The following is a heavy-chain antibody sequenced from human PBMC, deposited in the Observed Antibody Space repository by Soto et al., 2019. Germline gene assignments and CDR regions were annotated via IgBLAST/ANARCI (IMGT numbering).Heavy chain of an antibody. CDR2: INHSGST. CDR3: ARANYYGSGIH. V-gene: IGHV4-34*01. D-gene: IGHD3-10*01. CDR1: GGSFSGYY. J-gene: IGHJ4*02. Sequence: PSETLSLTCAVYGGSFSGYYWSWIRQPPGKGLEWIGEINHSGSTNYNPSLKSRVTISVDTSKNQFSLKLSSVTAADTAVYYCARANYYGSGIHWGQGTLVTVSS.